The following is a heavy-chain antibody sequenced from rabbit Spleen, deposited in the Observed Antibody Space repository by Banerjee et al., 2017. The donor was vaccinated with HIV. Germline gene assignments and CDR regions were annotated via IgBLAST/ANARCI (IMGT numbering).Heavy chain of an antibody. CDR2: IYAGSGVT. V-gene: IGHV1S45*01. CDR3: ARWEWLGDERLKL. CDR1: GFSFNSKSY. D-gene: IGHD4-1*01. J-gene: IGHJ6*01. Sequence: QEQLVESGGGLVQPEGSLTLTCTASGFSFNSKSYMCWVRQAPGKGLEWIACIYAGSGVTYYASWAKGRFTISKTSSTTVTLQMTSLTAADTATYFCARWEWLGDERLKLWCPGTLVTVS.